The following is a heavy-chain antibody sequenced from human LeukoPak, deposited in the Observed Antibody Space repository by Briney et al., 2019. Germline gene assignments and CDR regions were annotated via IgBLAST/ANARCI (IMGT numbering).Heavy chain of an antibody. J-gene: IGHJ4*02. CDR3: ARGPYDILPGYYLNY. Sequence: GGSLRLSCAASGFTFSSYSMNWVRQAPGKGLEWVSSISSSSSYIYYADSVKGRFTISRDNAKNSLYLQMNSLRAEDTAVYYCARGPYDILPGYYLNYWGQGTLVTVSS. V-gene: IGHV3-21*01. D-gene: IGHD3-9*01. CDR2: ISSSSSYI. CDR1: GFTFSSYS.